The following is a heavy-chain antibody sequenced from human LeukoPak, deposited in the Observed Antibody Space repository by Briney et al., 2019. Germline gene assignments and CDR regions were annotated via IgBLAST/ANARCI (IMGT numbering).Heavy chain of an antibody. D-gene: IGHD3-10*01. V-gene: IGHV4-38-2*02. CDR3: ARRGVH. CDR1: GYSISSGYY. Sequence: PSETLSLTCTVSGYSISSGYYWGWIRQPPGKGLEWIGSIYHSGSTYYNPSLKSRVTISVDTSKNQFSLKLSSVTAADTAVYYCARRGVHWGQGTLVTVSS. J-gene: IGHJ4*02. CDR2: IYHSGST.